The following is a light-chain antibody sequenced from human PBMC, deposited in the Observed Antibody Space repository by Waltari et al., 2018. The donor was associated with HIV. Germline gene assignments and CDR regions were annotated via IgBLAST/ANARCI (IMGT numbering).Light chain of an antibody. CDR2: DVT. V-gene: IGLV2-8*01. CDR1: SRDVGAFKY. Sequence: QSALTQPPSASGSPGQSVSISCTGASRDVGAFKYVSWYQQHPGKAPKLVIYDVTKRPSGVPDRFSGSKSGNTASLTVSGLQAEDEAHYYCSSYAGSSMSYAFGTGTKVTVL. J-gene: IGLJ1*01. CDR3: SSYAGSSMSYA.